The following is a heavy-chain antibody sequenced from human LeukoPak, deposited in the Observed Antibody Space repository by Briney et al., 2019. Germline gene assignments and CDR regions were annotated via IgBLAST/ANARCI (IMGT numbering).Heavy chain of an antibody. D-gene: IGHD6-13*01. CDR3: ARGGIAAAGTGWFDP. V-gene: IGHV1-69*05. J-gene: IGHJ5*02. Sequence: GASVKVSCKASGGTSSSYAISWLRQAPGQGLEWMGGIIPIFGTANYAQKFQGRVTITTDESTSTAYMELSSLRSEDTAVYYCARGGIAAAGTGWFDPWGQGTLVTVSS. CDR1: GGTSSSYA. CDR2: IIPIFGTA.